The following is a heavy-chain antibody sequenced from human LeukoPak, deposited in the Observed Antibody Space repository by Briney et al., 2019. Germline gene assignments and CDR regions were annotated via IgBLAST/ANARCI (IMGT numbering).Heavy chain of an antibody. Sequence: SETLSLTCAVSGYSISSGYYWGWTRQPPGKGLEWIGSIYHSGSTYYNPSLKSRVTISVDTSKNQFSLKLSSVTAADTAVYYCASLRYFDWLFLFDYWGQGTLVTVSS. CDR3: ASLRYFDWLFLFDY. V-gene: IGHV4-38-2*01. CDR2: IYHSGST. D-gene: IGHD3-9*01. J-gene: IGHJ4*02. CDR1: GYSISSGYY.